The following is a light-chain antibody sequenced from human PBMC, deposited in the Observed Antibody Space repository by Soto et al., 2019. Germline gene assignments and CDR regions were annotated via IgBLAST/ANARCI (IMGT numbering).Light chain of an antibody. Sequence: QLVLTQPPSASGTPGQRVTISCSGSSSNIGSNTVNWYQQLPGTAPKRLIYSNNQRPSGVPDRFSGSKSGTSASLAISGLQSEDEADYYCAAWDDSLNDTVFGGGTKLTV. CDR3: AAWDDSLNDTV. CDR1: SSNIGSNT. CDR2: SNN. J-gene: IGLJ2*01. V-gene: IGLV1-44*01.